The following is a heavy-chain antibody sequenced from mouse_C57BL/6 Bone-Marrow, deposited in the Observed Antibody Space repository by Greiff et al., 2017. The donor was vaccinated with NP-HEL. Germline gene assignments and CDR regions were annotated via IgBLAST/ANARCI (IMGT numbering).Heavy chain of an antibody. CDR2: IDPSDGDT. J-gene: IGHJ3*01. D-gene: IGHD2-4*01. V-gene: IGHV1-69*01. Sequence: QVQLQQPGAELVMPGASVKLSCKASGYTFTSYWMHWVKQRPGQGLEWIGEIDPSDGDTNYNQKFKGKATLTVDKSSSTAYMQLSSLTSEDSAVYYCARFRDSSFAYWGQGTLVTVSA. CDR3: ARFRDSSFAY. CDR1: GYTFTSYW.